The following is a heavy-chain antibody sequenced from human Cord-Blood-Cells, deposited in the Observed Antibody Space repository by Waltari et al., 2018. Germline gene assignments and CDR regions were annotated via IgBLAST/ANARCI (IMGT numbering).Heavy chain of an antibody. V-gene: IGHV1-2*04. J-gene: IGHJ3*02. CDR1: GYTFTGYY. D-gene: IGHD3-10*01. Sequence: QVQLVQSGAEVKKPGASLKVSCKASGYTFTGYYMHWLRQAPGQGLEWLGWINPNSGGTTYAQKFQGWVTMTRDTSISTAYMELGRLRSDDTAVYYCARGSGRELDAFDIWGQGTMVTVSS. CDR3: ARGSGRELDAFDI. CDR2: INPNSGGT.